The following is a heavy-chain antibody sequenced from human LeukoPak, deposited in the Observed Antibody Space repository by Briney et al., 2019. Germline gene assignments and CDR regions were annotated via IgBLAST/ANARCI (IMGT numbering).Heavy chain of an antibody. D-gene: IGHD3-22*01. Sequence: PGGSLRLSCAASGFTFSSYSMNWVRQAPGKGLEWVSSISSRSSYIYYADSVKGRFTISRDNAKNSLYLQMNSLRAEDTAVYYCARGGFGDSSGIDYWGQGTLVTVSS. V-gene: IGHV3-21*01. CDR1: GFTFSSYS. J-gene: IGHJ4*02. CDR3: ARGGFGDSSGIDY. CDR2: ISSRSSYI.